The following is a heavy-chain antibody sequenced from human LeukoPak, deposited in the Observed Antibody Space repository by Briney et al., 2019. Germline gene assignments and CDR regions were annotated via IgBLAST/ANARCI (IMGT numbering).Heavy chain of an antibody. Sequence: SETLSLTCDVSGDFIRSYWWGWVRQPAGKGLEWIGRIYATGSTKFNPSLKSRLTISMDTSTNQLSLKLSLKLTSVTAADTAVYFCARQGYTASYYFLDFWSQGTLVTVS. V-gene: IGHV4-4*07. CDR1: GDFIRSYW. J-gene: IGHJ4*02. CDR3: ARQGYTASYYFLDF. D-gene: IGHD1-26*01. CDR2: IYATGST.